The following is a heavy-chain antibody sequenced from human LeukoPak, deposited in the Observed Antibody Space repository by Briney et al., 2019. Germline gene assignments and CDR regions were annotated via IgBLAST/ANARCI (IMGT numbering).Heavy chain of an antibody. CDR1: GGSISSSSYY. D-gene: IGHD1-26*01. CDR3: ARPGRTGLLHFSYFDY. Sequence: SETLSLTCTVSGGSISSSSYYWGWLRQPPGKGLEWIGSIYYSGSTYYNPSLKSRVTISVDTSKNQFSLKLSSVTAADTAVYYCARPGRTGLLHFSYFDYWGQETLVTVSS. J-gene: IGHJ4*02. V-gene: IGHV4-39*01. CDR2: IYYSGST.